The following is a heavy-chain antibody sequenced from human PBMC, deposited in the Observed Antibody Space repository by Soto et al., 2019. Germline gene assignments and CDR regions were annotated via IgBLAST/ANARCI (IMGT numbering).Heavy chain of an antibody. CDR3: ARDEGGYSLDY. D-gene: IGHD2-15*01. J-gene: IGHJ4*02. V-gene: IGHV3-33*01. CDR1: GFTFSSYG. Sequence: QVQLVESGGGVVQPGRSLRLSCAASGFTFSSYGMHWVRQAPGKGLEWVAVIWYDGSNKYYADSVKGRFTISRDNSKNTLYLQMNSLRAEDTAVYYCARDEGGYSLDYWGQGTLVTVSS. CDR2: IWYDGSNK.